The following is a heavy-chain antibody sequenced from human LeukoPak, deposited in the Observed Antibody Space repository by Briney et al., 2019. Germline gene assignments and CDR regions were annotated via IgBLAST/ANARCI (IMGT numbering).Heavy chain of an antibody. CDR1: GGSISSYY. CDR3: AREIVGARHLDY. V-gene: IGHV4-59*12. J-gene: IGHJ4*02. D-gene: IGHD1-26*01. Sequence: SETLSLTCPVSGGSISSYYWSWIRQPPGKGLEWIGEIYHSGSTNYNPSLKSRVTISVDKSKNQFSLKLSSVTAADTAVYYCAREIVGARHLDYWGQGTLVTVSS. CDR2: IYHSGST.